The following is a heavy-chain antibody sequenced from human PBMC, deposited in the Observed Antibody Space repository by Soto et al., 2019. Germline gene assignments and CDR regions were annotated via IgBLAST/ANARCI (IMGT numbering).Heavy chain of an antibody. J-gene: IGHJ6*03. CDR2: ISAYNGNT. CDR3: ARVDYYDFWSGSFPYMDV. CDR1: CYTFTSYG. V-gene: IGHV1-18*01. Sequence: ASVKVSXKASCYTFTSYGISWVRQAPGQGLEWMGWISAYNGNTNYAQKLQGRVTMTTDTSTSTAYMELRSLRSGDTAVYYCARVDYYDFWSGSFPYMDVWGKGTTVTVSS. D-gene: IGHD3-3*01.